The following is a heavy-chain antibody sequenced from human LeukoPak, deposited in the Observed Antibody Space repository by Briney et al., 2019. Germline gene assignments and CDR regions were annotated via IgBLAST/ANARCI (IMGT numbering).Heavy chain of an antibody. CDR2: TYYRSTWYN. V-gene: IGHV6-1*01. CDR3: ARRLTQYDCFDP. J-gene: IGHJ5*02. CDR1: GDSLSSNSVT. D-gene: IGHD2-2*01. Sequence: SQTLSLTCAISGDSLSSNSVTWNWIRQSPSRGLEWLGRTYYRSTWYNDYAVSVRGRITVNPDASKNQFSLHLNSVTPEDTAVYYCARRLTQYDCFDPWGQGILVTVSS.